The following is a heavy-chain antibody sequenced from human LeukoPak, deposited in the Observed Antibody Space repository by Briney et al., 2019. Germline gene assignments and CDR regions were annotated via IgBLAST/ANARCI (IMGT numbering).Heavy chain of an antibody. CDR1: GGSISSSSYY. J-gene: IGHJ4*02. D-gene: IGHD6-6*01. Sequence: SETLSLTCTVSGGSISSSSYYWGWIRQPPGKGLEWIGSIYYSGGTYYNPSLKSRVTISVDTSKNQFSLKLSSVTAADTAVYYCAREYSSSPDYWGQGTLVTVSS. CDR3: AREYSSSPDY. CDR2: IYYSGGT. V-gene: IGHV4-39*02.